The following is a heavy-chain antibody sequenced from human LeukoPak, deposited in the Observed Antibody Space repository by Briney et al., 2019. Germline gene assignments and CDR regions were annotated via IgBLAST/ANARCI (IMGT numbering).Heavy chain of an antibody. J-gene: IGHJ3*02. CDR2: INHSGST. D-gene: IGHD3-22*01. CDR1: GGSFSGYY. Sequence: PSETLSLTCAVYGGSFSGYYWSWIRQPPGKGLEWIGEINHSGSTNYNPSLKSRVTISVDTSKNQFSLKLSSVTPADTAVYYCARKYYYDSERGAFDMWGQGTVVSVTS. CDR3: ARKYYYDSERGAFDM. V-gene: IGHV4-34*01.